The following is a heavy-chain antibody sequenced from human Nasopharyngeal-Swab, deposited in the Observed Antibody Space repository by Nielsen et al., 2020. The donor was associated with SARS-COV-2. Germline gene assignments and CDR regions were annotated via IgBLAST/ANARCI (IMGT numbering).Heavy chain of an antibody. J-gene: IGHJ4*02. Sequence: GESLKISCAASGFTFSSYAMSWVRQAPGKGLECVSGISRSGGSTYYADSVWGRFTISRDTSKNTVYLQMNTLRADDTALYFCTRGLTGHIVQWNPSPYWGQGTLVTVSS. CDR3: TRGLTGHIVQWNPSPY. V-gene: IGHV3-23*01. D-gene: IGHD1-14*01. CDR1: GFTFSSYA. CDR2: ISRSGGST.